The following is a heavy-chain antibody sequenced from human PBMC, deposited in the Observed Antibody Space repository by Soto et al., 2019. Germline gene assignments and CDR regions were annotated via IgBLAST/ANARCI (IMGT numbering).Heavy chain of an antibody. V-gene: IGHV1-2*04. CDR2: IHPDSGDT. CDR1: GYTFTGYY. D-gene: IGHD3-10*01. J-gene: IGHJ6*02. CDR3: ARVNYYGSGNDYFYGMDV. Sequence: QVQLVQSGAEVKKPGASVKVSCKASGYTFTGYYIHWMRQAPGQGLEWMGWIHPDSGDTSYAQKFQGWVTMTRDTPIRTAYLELSRLKSDDTAVYYCARVNYYGSGNDYFYGMDVWGHGTTVTVSS.